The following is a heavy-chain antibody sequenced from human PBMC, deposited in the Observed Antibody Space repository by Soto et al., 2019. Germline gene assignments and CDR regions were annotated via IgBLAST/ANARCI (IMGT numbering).Heavy chain of an antibody. CDR3: ARGEGGNSAYYGMDV. D-gene: IGHD2-21*02. CDR2: IIPIFGTA. Sequence: GASVKVSCKASGGTFSSYAISWVRQAPGQGLEWMGGIIPIFGTANYAQKFQGRVTITADESTSTAYMELSSLRSEDTAVYYCARGEGGNSAYYGMDVWGQGTTVTVSS. V-gene: IGHV1-69*13. CDR1: GGTFSSYA. J-gene: IGHJ6*02.